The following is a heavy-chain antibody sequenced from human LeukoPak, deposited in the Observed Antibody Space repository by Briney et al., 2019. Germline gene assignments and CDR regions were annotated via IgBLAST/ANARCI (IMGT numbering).Heavy chain of an antibody. CDR3: ARSHGHLGYMDV. D-gene: IGHD3-10*01. Sequence: PGGTLRLSCAASGFTFTDYGMSWVRQAPGKGLEWVSGINWNGRKKGYADSMKGRFTISRDNAKNSLYLQGSSLRTEDTALYYCARSHGHLGYMDVWGKGTTVSVSS. V-gene: IGHV3-20*04. J-gene: IGHJ6*03. CDR1: GFTFTDYG. CDR2: INWNGRKK.